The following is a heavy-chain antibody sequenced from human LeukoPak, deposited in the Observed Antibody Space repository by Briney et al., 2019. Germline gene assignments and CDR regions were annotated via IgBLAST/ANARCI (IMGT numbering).Heavy chain of an antibody. J-gene: IGHJ4*02. Sequence: SETLSLTCTVSGGSISSYYWSWIRQPPGKGLEWIGYIYYSGSTNYNPSLKSRVTISVDTSKNQFSLKLSSVTAADTAVYYCARDGVRYGDYGFDYWGQGTLVAVSS. CDR1: GGSISSYY. CDR2: IYYSGST. CDR3: ARDGVRYGDYGFDY. V-gene: IGHV4-59*01. D-gene: IGHD4-17*01.